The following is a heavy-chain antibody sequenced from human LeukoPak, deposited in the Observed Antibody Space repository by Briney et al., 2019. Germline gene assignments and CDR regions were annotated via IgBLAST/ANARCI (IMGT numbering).Heavy chain of an antibody. CDR3: AKTLTMILVLRGGFDY. D-gene: IGHD3-22*01. Sequence: GGSLRLSCAASGFTFSSYGMSWVRQAPGKGLEWVSAISGSGGSTYCADSVKGRFTISRDNSKNTLYLQMNSLRAEDTAVYYCAKTLTMILVLRGGFDYWGQGALVTVSS. CDR1: GFTFSSYG. CDR2: ISGSGGST. V-gene: IGHV3-23*01. J-gene: IGHJ4*02.